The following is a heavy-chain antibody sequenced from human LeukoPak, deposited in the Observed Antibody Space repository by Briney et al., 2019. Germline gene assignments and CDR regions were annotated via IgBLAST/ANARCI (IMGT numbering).Heavy chain of an antibody. CDR1: GFGFGDFG. J-gene: IGHJ3*02. CDR2: SADGSTTK. CDR3: ARGMYSGSYWGPNKDAFDI. Sequence: SGGSLRLSCVGSGFGFGDFGMSWVRQAPGKGLEWVSYSADGSTTKYYADSVKGRFIISRDNAKKSLYLKMNSLRVEDTAVYYCARGMYSGSYWGPNKDAFDIWGQGTMVTVSS. D-gene: IGHD1-26*01. V-gene: IGHV3-48*04.